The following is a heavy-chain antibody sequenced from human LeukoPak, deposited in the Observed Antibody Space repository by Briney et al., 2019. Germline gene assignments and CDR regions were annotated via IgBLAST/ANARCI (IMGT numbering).Heavy chain of an antibody. CDR2: IKEDGTVK. D-gene: IGHD6-6*01. V-gene: IGHV3-7*01. Sequence: GDSLRLSCEASGFTFSHYWMSWVRQAPGRGLEWVANIKEDGTVKYYEDSVKGRFTISRDSAKNSVYLQTSSLRAEDTGVYYCARIGYSSSSIDYWGQGTLVTVSS. J-gene: IGHJ4*02. CDR3: ARIGYSSSSIDY. CDR1: GFTFSHYW.